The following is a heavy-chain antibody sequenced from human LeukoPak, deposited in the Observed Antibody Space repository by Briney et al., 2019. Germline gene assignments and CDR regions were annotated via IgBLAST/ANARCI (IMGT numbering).Heavy chain of an antibody. CDR1: GFTFSDYY. V-gene: IGHV3-11*06. CDR2: ISSSSSYT. CDR3: ARVDYDILTGRRVDAFDI. Sequence: PGGSLRLSCAASGFTFSDYYMSWIRQAPGKGLEWVSYISSSSSYTNYADSVKGRFTISRDNAKNSLYLQMNSLRAEDTAVYYCARVDYDILTGRRVDAFDIWGQGTMVTVSS. J-gene: IGHJ3*02. D-gene: IGHD3-9*01.